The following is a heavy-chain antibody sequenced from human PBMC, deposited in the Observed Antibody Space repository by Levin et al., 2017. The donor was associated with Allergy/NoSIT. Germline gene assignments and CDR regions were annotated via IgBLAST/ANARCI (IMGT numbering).Heavy chain of an antibody. CDR3: VKGGNSALDY. CDR1: GFTVSSNY. Sequence: GGSLRLSCVASGFTVSSNYMTWVRQAPGKGLDWVSVIYSGGGTYYADSVKGRFTISRDNSKNTLYLQMSTLRAEDTAVYYCVKGGNSALDYWGQGILVTVSS. V-gene: IGHV3-53*01. CDR2: IYSGGGT. D-gene: IGHD3-16*01. J-gene: IGHJ4*02.